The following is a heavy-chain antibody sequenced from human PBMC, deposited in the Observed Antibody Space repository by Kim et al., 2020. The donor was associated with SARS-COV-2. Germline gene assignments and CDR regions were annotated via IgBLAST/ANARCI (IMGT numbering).Heavy chain of an antibody. J-gene: IGHJ4*02. D-gene: IGHD3-10*01. Sequence: GESLKISCKGSGYSFTSYWIGWVRQMPGKGLEWMGIIYPGDSDTRYSPSFQGQVTISADKSISTAYLQWSSLKASDTAMYYCARLTNRMYYYGSGLPSYFDYCGQGTLVTVSS. V-gene: IGHV5-51*01. CDR3: ARLTNRMYYYGSGLPSYFDY. CDR2: IYPGDSDT. CDR1: GYSFTSYW.